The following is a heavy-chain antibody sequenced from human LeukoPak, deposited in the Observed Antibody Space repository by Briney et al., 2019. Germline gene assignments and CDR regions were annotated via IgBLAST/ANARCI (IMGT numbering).Heavy chain of an antibody. V-gene: IGHV1-69*01. CDR1: GGTFSSYA. J-gene: IGHJ4*02. CDR2: IIPIFGTA. Sequence: GSSVKVSCKASGGTFSSYAISWVRQAPGQGLEWMGGIIPIFGTANYAQKFQGRVTITADESTSTAYMELSSLRSENTAVYYCARDGVADGSWSLFDSWGQGTLVTVSS. D-gene: IGHD2-8*01. CDR3: ARDGVADGSWSLFDS.